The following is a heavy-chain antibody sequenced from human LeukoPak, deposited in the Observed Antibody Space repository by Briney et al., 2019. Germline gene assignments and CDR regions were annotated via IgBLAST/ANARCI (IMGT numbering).Heavy chain of an antibody. D-gene: IGHD3-10*01. CDR2: IYSSGST. Sequence: SETLSLTCTVSGGSISSGSYYWNWIRQPAGKGLEWIGRIYSSGSTNYNPSLKSRVTISVDTSKNQFSLKLSSVTAADTAVYYCAREGLYYYGSGSYYNLLDYWGQGTLVTVSS. V-gene: IGHV4-61*02. J-gene: IGHJ4*02. CDR1: GGSISSGSYY. CDR3: AREGLYYYGSGSYYNLLDY.